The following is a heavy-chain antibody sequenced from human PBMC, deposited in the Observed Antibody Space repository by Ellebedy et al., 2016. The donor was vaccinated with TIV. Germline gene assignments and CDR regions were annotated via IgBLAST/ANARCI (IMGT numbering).Heavy chain of an antibody. CDR1: GYTLTAYP. J-gene: IGHJ6*03. D-gene: IGHD1-1*01. CDR2: IKTNTGNP. V-gene: IGHV7-4-1*02. Sequence: ASVKVSCKASGYTLTAYPMNWVRQVPGQGLEWLGWIKTNTGNPSYSPGFRGQFVFSLDTSVSTAYLEINLLRAEDTAVYYCARDSRYNWNDWDYYHMDVWGKGTTVTVSS. CDR3: ARDSRYNWNDWDYYHMDV.